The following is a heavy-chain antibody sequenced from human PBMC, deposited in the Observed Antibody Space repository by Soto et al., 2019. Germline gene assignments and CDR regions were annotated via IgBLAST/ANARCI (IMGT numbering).Heavy chain of an antibody. CDR1: GFTFSSFW. J-gene: IGHJ6*02. CDR3: VRDGCDGNSCYIYGMDV. D-gene: IGHD2-21*01. V-gene: IGHV3-7*03. CDR2: IKGDGSAK. Sequence: GGSMRLSCAASGFTFSSFWMSWVRQAPGKGLEWVANIKGDGSAKNYLDSAKGRFTISRDNAKNSLYLQMSSLTAEDTAVYYCVRDGCDGNSCYIYGMDVWGQGTTVTVSS.